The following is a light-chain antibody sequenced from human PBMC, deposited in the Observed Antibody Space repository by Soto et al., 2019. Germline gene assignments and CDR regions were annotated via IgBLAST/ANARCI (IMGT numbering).Light chain of an antibody. CDR3: SSYTNTSTLV. CDR2: EVR. Sequence: QSALTQPASVSGSPGQSITIPFTGTNRDVGSYNLVSWYQQRPGEAPKLIISEVRNRPSGISYRFTGSKSGNTASLTISGLQAEDEADYYCSSYTNTSTLVFGGGTKLTVL. J-gene: IGLJ3*02. CDR1: NRDVGSYNL. V-gene: IGLV2-14*01.